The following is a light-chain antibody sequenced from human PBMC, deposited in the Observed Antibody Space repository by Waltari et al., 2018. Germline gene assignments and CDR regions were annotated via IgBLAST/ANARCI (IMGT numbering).Light chain of an antibody. CDR2: GNN. Sequence: QSVLTQPPSMSGAPGQRVTISCTGSSSNIGAGHDVHWYQVFPGPAPKLLIHGNNNRPSWVPDRFSGSKSDTSASLAIGGLQAEDEADYYCQSFDIRLSGGVVFGGGTKVTVL. CDR1: SSNIGAGHD. V-gene: IGLV1-40*01. J-gene: IGLJ3*02. CDR3: QSFDIRLSGGVV.